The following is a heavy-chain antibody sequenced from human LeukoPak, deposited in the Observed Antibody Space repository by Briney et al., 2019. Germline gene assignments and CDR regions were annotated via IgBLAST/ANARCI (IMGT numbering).Heavy chain of an antibody. CDR1: GFTFNAYP. D-gene: IGHD4-17*01. Sequence: PGGSLRLSCAASGFTFNAYPMNWVRQAPGKGLEWVAFIRYDGSNKYYADSVKGRFTISRDNSKNTLYLQMNSLRAEDTAVYYCAKDQLRSYYYYYYYMDVWGKGTTVTVSS. J-gene: IGHJ6*03. CDR3: AKDQLRSYYYYYYYMDV. V-gene: IGHV3-30*02. CDR2: IRYDGSNK.